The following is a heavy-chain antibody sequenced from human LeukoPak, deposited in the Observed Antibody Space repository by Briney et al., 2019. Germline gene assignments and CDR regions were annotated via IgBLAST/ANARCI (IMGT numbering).Heavy chain of an antibody. J-gene: IGHJ2*01. D-gene: IGHD6-13*01. V-gene: IGHV3-23*01. CDR3: AKAIAAPVWYFDL. CDR2: ISGRGDST. Sequence: GGSLRLSCASSRFTFSSYAMSWVRQAPGKGLEWVSTISGRGDSTYYADSVKGRFTISRDNSRNTLYLQMNTLRAEDTAVYYCAKAIAAPVWYFDLWGRGTLVTVSS. CDR1: RFTFSSYA.